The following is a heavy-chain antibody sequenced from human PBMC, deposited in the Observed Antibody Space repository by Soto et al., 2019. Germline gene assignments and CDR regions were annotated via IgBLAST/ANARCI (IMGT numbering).Heavy chain of an antibody. CDR2: ISGSGGST. V-gene: IGHV3-23*01. Sequence: PGGSLRLSCAASGFTFSSYAMSWVRQAPGKWLEWVSAISGSGGSTYYADSVKGRFTISRDNSKNTLYLQMNSLRAEDTAVYYCAKTFYYDSSGSFDYWGQGTLVTVPQ. CDR3: AKTFYYDSSGSFDY. D-gene: IGHD3-22*01. J-gene: IGHJ4*02. CDR1: GFTFSSYA.